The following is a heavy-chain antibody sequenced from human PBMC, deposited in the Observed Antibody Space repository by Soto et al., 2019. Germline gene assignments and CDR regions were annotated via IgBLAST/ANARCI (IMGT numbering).Heavy chain of an antibody. CDR1: GYTFSNFG. CDR3: ARARMYSGAYHDY. D-gene: IGHD1-26*01. J-gene: IGHJ4*02. V-gene: IGHV1-18*04. CDR2: ITPYNGNA. Sequence: ASVKVSCKASGYTFSNFGINWVRQAPGQGLEWMGWITPYNGNANYAQKYQDRLTVTTDTSTNTAYLELRSLRSDDTAVYFCARARMYSGAYHDYGGQGTLVTGSS.